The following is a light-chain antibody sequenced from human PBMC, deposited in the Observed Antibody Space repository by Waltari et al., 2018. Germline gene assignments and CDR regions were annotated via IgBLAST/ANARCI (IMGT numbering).Light chain of an antibody. Sequence: EVVMTQSPASLSLSPGQRVPLSCRASQSVADNIAWYQHKPGQPPRLLIYAASTRAIGIPARFTGNGSGTEFSRTVSSRQSEDFAVYFCQQYNRWPPITFGPGTAVEI. CDR2: AAS. CDR1: QSVADN. J-gene: IGKJ3*01. V-gene: IGKV3-15*01. CDR3: QQYNRWPPIT.